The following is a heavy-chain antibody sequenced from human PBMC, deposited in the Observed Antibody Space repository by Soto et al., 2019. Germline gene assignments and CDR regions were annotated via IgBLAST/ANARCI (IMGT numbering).Heavy chain of an antibody. CDR3: ARDAYSGYDKGYFDY. V-gene: IGHV4-59*01. D-gene: IGHD5-12*01. CDR1: GGSISTYY. J-gene: IGHJ4*02. CDR2: IYYSGST. Sequence: QVQLQESGPGLVKPSETLSLTCTVSGGSISTYYWSWIRQPPGKGLEWIGFIYYSGSTTYNPSHRSRVTISVDTSKNQFSLKLSSVTAADTAVYYCARDAYSGYDKGYFDYWGQGALVTVSS.